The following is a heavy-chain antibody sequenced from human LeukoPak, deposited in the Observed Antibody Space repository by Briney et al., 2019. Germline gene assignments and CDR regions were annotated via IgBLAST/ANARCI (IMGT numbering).Heavy chain of an antibody. CDR1: GGSFSGYS. D-gene: IGHD3-3*01. CDR2: TNHSGST. CDR3: RTIFGVVINRDY. Sequence: SETLSLTCAVYGGSFSGYSWHWIRQPPGKGLEWIGETNHSGSTNYNPSLKSRVTISVDTSKNQFSLKLSSVTAADTAVYYCRTIFGVVINRDYWGQGTLVTVSS. J-gene: IGHJ4*02. V-gene: IGHV4-34*01.